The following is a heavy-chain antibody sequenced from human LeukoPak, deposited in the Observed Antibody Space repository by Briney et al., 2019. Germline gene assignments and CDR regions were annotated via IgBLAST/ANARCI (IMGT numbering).Heavy chain of an antibody. CDR1: GGSFSGYY. D-gene: IGHD2-8*01. CDR3: ARGHRLICTNGVCPYYYYYMDV. Sequence: SETLSLTCAVYGGSFSGYYWSWIRQPPGKGLEWIGEINHSGSTNYNPSLKSRVTISVDTSKNQFSLKLSSVTAADTAVYYCARGHRLICTNGVCPYYYYYMDVWGKGTMVTVSS. CDR2: INHSGST. V-gene: IGHV4-34*01. J-gene: IGHJ6*03.